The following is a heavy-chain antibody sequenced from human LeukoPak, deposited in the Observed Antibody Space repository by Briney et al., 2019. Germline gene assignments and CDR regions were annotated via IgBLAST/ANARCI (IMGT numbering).Heavy chain of an antibody. CDR2: INHSGST. CDR1: GGSFSDYY. V-gene: IGHV4-34*01. CDR3: VRHRYSGYDFDY. Sequence: SETLSLTCAVYGGSFSDYYWSWIRQPPEEGLEWIGEINHSGSTNYNPSLKSRVTISVDTSKNQFSLKLNSVTAADTAVYYCVRHRYSGYDFDYWGQGTLVTVSS. J-gene: IGHJ4*02. D-gene: IGHD5-12*01.